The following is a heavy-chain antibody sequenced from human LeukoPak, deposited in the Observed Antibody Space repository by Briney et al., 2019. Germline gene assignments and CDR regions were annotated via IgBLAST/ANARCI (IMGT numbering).Heavy chain of an antibody. V-gene: IGHV4-59*01. CDR1: GGSISSYY. Sequence: PSETLSLTCTVSGGSISSYYWSWIRQPPGKGLEWIGYIYYSGSTNYNPSLKSRLTISVDTPKNQFSLKLSSVTAADTAVYYCARVKDCSTTTSCYDYWGQGTLVIVSS. D-gene: IGHD2-2*01. CDR3: ARVKDCSTTTSCYDY. CDR2: IYYSGST. J-gene: IGHJ4*02.